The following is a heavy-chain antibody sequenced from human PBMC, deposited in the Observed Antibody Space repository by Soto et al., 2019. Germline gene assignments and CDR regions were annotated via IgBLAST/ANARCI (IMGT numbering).Heavy chain of an antibody. CDR3: VRGVLLWFGSQFDY. D-gene: IGHD3-10*01. CDR2: ISGSGGTI. CDR1: GFTFSNYY. Sequence: PGESLKISCAASGFTFSNYYMSWIRQAPGKGLEWVSYISGSGGTIYYADSVKGRFTISRDNAKNSLYLQMSSLRAEDTAVYYCVRGVLLWFGSQFDYWGQGTLVTVSS. V-gene: IGHV3-11*01. J-gene: IGHJ4*02.